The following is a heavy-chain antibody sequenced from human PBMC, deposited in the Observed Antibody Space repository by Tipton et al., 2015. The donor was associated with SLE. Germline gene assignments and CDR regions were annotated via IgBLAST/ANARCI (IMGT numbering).Heavy chain of an antibody. CDR3: ARGWVGSRRYFDL. CDR2: IYHSGST. CDR1: GYSISSGYY. Sequence: TLSLTCTVSGYSISSGYYWGWIRQPPGKGLEWIGSIYHSGSTYYNPSLKTLKSRVTISVDTSKNQFSLKLSSVTAADTAVFYCARGWVGSRRYFDLWGRGTLVTVSS. D-gene: IGHD1-26*01. V-gene: IGHV4-38-2*02. J-gene: IGHJ2*01.